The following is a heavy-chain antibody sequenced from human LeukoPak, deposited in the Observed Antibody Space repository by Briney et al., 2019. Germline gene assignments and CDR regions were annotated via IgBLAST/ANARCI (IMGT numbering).Heavy chain of an antibody. CDR1: GFTFDDSV. CDR2: INWNGGST. V-gene: IGHV3-20*04. Sequence: TGGSLRLSCAASGFTFDDSVMSWVRQAPGKGLEWVSGINWNGGSTGYADSVKGRFTISRDNAKNSLYLQMNSLRAEDTAMYYCARRATTERGHSYGLDFWGQGTLVTVSS. J-gene: IGHJ4*02. CDR3: ARRATTERGHSYGLDF. D-gene: IGHD5-18*01.